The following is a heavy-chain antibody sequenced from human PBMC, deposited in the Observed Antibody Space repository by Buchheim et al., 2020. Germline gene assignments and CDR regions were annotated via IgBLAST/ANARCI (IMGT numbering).Heavy chain of an antibody. CDR3: ARERAVAGGWFDP. V-gene: IGHV3-7*01. CDR2: IKQDGSEK. CDR1: GFTFSDYY. D-gene: IGHD6-19*01. Sequence: VQLVESGGGLVKPGGSLRLSCAASGFTFSDYYMSWIRQAPGKGLEWVANIKQDGSEKYYVDSVKGRFTISRDNAKNSLYLQMNSLRAEDTAVYYCARERAVAGGWFDPWGQGTL. J-gene: IGHJ5*02.